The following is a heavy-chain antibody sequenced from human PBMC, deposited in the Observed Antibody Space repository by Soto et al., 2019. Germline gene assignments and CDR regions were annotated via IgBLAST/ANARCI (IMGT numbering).Heavy chain of an antibody. CDR3: ARGGGIVVVTAPYDY. J-gene: IGHJ4*02. CDR1: RDSFSSYY. D-gene: IGHD2-21*02. CDR2: INPSGGYT. V-gene: IGHV1-46*03. Sequence: VEVCCEASRDSFSSYYMNWVLQAPGKGLEWLGIINPSGGYTTYAQRFLGRVTMTSDTSTSTVHMELGSLTSEDTAVYYCARGGGIVVVTAPYDYWGQGTLVTVSS.